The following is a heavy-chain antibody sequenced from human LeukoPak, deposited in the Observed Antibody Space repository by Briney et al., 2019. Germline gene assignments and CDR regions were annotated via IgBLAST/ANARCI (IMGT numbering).Heavy chain of an antibody. CDR3: ARAPPPFGELSTYYFDY. CDR1: GYTFTGYY. D-gene: IGHD3-10*01. V-gene: IGHV1-2*02. Sequence: EASVKVSCKASGYTFTGYYMHWVRQAPGQGLEWMGWINPNSGGTNYAQKFQGRVTMTRDTSISTAYMELSRLRSDDMAVYYCARAPPPFGELSTYYFDYWGQGTLVTVSS. CDR2: INPNSGGT. J-gene: IGHJ4*02.